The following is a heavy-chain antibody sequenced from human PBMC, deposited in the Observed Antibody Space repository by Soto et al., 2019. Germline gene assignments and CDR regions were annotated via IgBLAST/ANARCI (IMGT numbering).Heavy chain of an antibody. V-gene: IGHV3-33*01. CDR1: GFTFSSYG. J-gene: IGHJ6*02. CDR3: ARDRKGCSSTSCYYYYGMDV. D-gene: IGHD2-2*01. CDR2: IWYDGSNK. Sequence: GGSLRLSSAASGFTFSSYGMHWVRQAPGKGLEWVAVIWYDGSNKYYADSVKGRFTTSRDNSKNTLYLQMNSLRAEDAAVYYSARDRKGCSSTSCYYYYGMDVWGQGTTVTVSS.